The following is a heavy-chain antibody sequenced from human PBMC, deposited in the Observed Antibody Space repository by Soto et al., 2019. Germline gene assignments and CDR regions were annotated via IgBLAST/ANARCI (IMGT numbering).Heavy chain of an antibody. CDR2: ISYDGSLQ. J-gene: IGHJ4*02. Sequence: QAQLVESGGGVVQPGRSLRLSCAASGFTFSSYGMHWARQAQGTGLEWVAVISYDGSLQHYANSVKGRFTISRDNSKNSVIMQMNSLRAEDTAVYYCATYRAFGHASDPYSWGPGTMVSVSS. V-gene: IGHV3-30*13. CDR3: ATYRAFGHASDPYS. D-gene: IGHD3-16*01. CDR1: GFTFSSYG.